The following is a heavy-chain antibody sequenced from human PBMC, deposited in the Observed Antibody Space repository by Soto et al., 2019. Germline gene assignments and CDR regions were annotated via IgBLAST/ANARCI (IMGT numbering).Heavy chain of an antibody. V-gene: IGHV1-46*01. CDR1: GYTFTTYH. J-gene: IGHJ1*01. CDR3: VRGYCTSSASCEGDFQH. CDR2: IDPIGGNT. Sequence: QVQLVQSGAEVKEPGASVNISCKASGYTFTTYHIHWVRQAPRQGLDWMGMIDPIGGNTGYARKFQDRVAMTRDTSTGTAYIEVNSLRFDDTAMYFCVRGYCTSSASCEGDFQHWGQGTLVTVSS. D-gene: IGHD2-2*01.